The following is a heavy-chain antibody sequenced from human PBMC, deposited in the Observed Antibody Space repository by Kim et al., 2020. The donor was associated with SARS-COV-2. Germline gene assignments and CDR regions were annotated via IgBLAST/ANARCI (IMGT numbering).Heavy chain of an antibody. CDR1: GFIFNTYA. V-gene: IGHV3-30*04. Sequence: GGSLRLSCAASGFIFNTYAMHWVRQAPGKGLEWVAVISYDGSNKYYADSVKGRFTISRDNSKSTLSLQMNSLRAEDTAVHYCASGARRGGSSNFDYWGQG. CDR3: ASGARRGGSSNFDY. D-gene: IGHD1-26*01. CDR2: ISYDGSNK. J-gene: IGHJ4*02.